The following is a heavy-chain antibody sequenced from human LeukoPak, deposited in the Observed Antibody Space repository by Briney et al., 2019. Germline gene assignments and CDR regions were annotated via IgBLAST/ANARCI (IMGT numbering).Heavy chain of an antibody. J-gene: IGHJ5*02. V-gene: IGHV1-69*05. CDR2: NIPIFGTA. Sequence: ASVKVSCKASGGTFSSYAISWVRQAPGQGLEWMGGNIPIFGTANYAQKFQGRVTITTDESTSAAYMELSSLRSEDTAVYYCARSELSPGWFDPWGQGTLVTVSS. CDR1: GGTFSSYA. D-gene: IGHD1-26*01. CDR3: ARSELSPGWFDP.